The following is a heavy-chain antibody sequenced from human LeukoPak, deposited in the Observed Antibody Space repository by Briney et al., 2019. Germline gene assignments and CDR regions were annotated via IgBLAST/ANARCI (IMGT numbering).Heavy chain of an antibody. D-gene: IGHD5-24*01. CDR1: GGSISTSSYY. Sequence: SETLSLTCTLSGGSISTSSYYWGWIRQTPGKGLEWIGTIYYAGKTFYNPSLKSRVTIAIDRSETQFSLKLSSVTAADTAVYYCAREKMAPRALDYWGQGTLVTVSS. CDR2: IYYAGKT. V-gene: IGHV4-39*07. CDR3: AREKMAPRALDY. J-gene: IGHJ4*02.